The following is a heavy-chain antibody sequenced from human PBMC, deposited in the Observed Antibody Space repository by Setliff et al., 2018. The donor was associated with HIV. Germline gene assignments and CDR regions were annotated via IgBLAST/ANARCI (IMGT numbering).Heavy chain of an antibody. CDR2: TDYTGNT. J-gene: IGHJ3*02. CDR1: GGSLSSSNNF. Sequence: PSETLSLTCTVSGGSLSSSNNFWGWIRQRPGKGLEWIGTTDYTGNTDYNTSLKSRLTISVDTSKNQFSLKLNSVTAADTAFYYCARHYRELLGDAFDIWGQGTLVTVS. D-gene: IGHD3-16*02. CDR3: ARHYRELLGDAFDI. V-gene: IGHV4-39*01.